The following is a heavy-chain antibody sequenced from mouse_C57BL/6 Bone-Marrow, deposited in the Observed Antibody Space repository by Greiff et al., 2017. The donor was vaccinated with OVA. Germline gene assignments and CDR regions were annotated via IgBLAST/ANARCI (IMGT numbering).Heavy chain of an antibody. D-gene: IGHD1-1*01. V-gene: IGHV5-6*01. CDR1: GFTFSSYG. J-gene: IGHJ4*01. Sequence: EVQLQESGGDLVKPGGSLKLSCAASGFTFSSYGMSWVRQTPDKRLEWVATISSGGSYTYYPDSVKGRYTISKDNAKNTLYLQMSSLKSEDTAMYYCARIYYYGSSYVSYAMDYWGRGTSVTVSA. CDR3: ARIYYYGSSYVSYAMDY. CDR2: ISSGGSYT.